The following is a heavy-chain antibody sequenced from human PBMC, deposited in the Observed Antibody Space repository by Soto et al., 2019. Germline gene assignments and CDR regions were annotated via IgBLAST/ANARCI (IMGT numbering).Heavy chain of an antibody. J-gene: IGHJ6*03. D-gene: IGHD4-17*01. CDR1: GYTFTGYY. CDR2: INPNSGGT. CDR3: ARSHGDYLWSRYYYYYMDV. V-gene: IGHV1-2*04. Sequence: ASVKVSCKASGYTFTGYYMHWVRQAPGQGLEWMGWINPNSGGTNYAQKFQGWVTMTRDTSISTAYMELSRLRSDDTAVYYCARSHGDYLWSRYYYYYMDVWGKGTTVTVSS.